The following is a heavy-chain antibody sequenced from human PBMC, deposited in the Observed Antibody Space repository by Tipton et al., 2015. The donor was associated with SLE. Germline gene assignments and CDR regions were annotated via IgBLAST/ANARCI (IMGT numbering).Heavy chain of an antibody. J-gene: IGHJ4*02. D-gene: IGHD7-27*01. CDR1: GFTFSSYW. CDR3: ASRLELGRVGYFDY. Sequence: SLRLSCAASGFTFSSYWMSWVRQAPGKGLEWVAVISYDGSNKYYADSVKGRFTISRDNSKNTLYLQMNSLRAEDTAVYYCASRLELGRVGYFDYWGQGTLVTVSS. V-gene: IGHV3-30-3*01. CDR2: ISYDGSNK.